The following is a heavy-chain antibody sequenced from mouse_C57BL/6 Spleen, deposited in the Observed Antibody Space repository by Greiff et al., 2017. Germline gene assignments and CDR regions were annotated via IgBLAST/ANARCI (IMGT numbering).Heavy chain of an antibody. J-gene: IGHJ4*01. CDR3: ARSKLDYAMDY. CDR1: GYSFTSYY. Sequence: VQLVESGPELVKPGASVKISCKASGYSFTSYYIHWVKQRPGQGLEWIGWIYPGSGNTKYNEKFKGQATLTADTSSSTAYMQLSSLTSEDSAVYYCARSKLDYAMDYWGQGTSVTVSS. V-gene: IGHV1-66*01. CDR2: IYPGSGNT.